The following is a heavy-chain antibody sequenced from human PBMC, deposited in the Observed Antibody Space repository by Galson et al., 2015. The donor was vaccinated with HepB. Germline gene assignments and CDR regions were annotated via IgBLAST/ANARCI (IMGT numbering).Heavy chain of an antibody. J-gene: IGHJ1*01. CDR2: ISSSGATI. CDR3: ARARRGEQQLVQGPEYFQH. V-gene: IGHV3-11*01. D-gene: IGHD6-13*01. Sequence: SLRLSCAASGFTFSDYYMSWIRQAPGKGLEWVSYISSSGATIDYADSVKGRLTISRDNAKNSLYLQMNSLRAEDTAVYYCARARRGEQQLVQGPEYFQHWGQGTLVTVSS. CDR1: GFTFSDYY.